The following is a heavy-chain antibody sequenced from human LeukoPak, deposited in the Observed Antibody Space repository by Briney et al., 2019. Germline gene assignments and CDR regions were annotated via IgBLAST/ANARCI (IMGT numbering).Heavy chain of an antibody. Sequence: GGSLRLSCAASGFTFSSYAMSWVRQAPGKGLEWVSAISGSGGSTYCADSVKGRLTISRDNSKNTLYLQMNSLRAEDTAVYYCAKDGNYYGSGTPRDWGQGTLVTVSS. CDR1: GFTFSSYA. J-gene: IGHJ4*02. D-gene: IGHD3-10*01. CDR2: ISGSGGST. CDR3: AKDGNYYGSGTPRD. V-gene: IGHV3-23*01.